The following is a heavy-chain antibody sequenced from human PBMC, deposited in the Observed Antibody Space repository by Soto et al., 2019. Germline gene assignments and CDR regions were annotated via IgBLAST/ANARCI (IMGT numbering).Heavy chain of an antibody. CDR1: GGSISSSSYY. CDR3: ARHEEGSGYYYVGDY. CDR2: IYYSGST. Sequence: QLQLQESGPGLVKPSETLSLTCTVSGGSISSSSYYWGWIRQPPGKGLEWIGSIYYSGSTYYNPSLKSRVTISVDTSKNQFSLKLSSVTAADTAVYYCARHEEGSGYYYVGDYWGQGTLVTVSS. D-gene: IGHD3-22*01. V-gene: IGHV4-39*01. J-gene: IGHJ4*02.